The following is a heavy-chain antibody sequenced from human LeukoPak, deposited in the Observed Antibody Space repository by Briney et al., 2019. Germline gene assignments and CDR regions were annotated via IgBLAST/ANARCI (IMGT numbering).Heavy chain of an antibody. V-gene: IGHV3-48*03. D-gene: IGHD2-21*02. CDR1: GFTFSNFE. CDR2: IISSGSTI. J-gene: IGHJ5*02. CDR3: AREICGGDCYSGWFDP. Sequence: PGGSLRLSCAASGFTFSNFEMNWVRQAPGKGLEWVSYIISSGSTIYYADSVKGRFTISRDNAKNSLYLQMNSLRAEDTAVYYCAREICGGDCYSGWFDPWGQGTLVTVSS.